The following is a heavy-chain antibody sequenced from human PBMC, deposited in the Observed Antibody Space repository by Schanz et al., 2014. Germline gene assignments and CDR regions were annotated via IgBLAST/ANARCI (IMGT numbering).Heavy chain of an antibody. CDR1: GFTFRSYS. V-gene: IGHV3-48*01. CDR2: ISSTSRAT. CDR3: ARDGDFDY. Sequence: EVQLVESGGSLVQPGGSLRLSCAASGFTFRSYSMNWVRQAPGKGLEWISYISSTSRATYYADSVKGRFTISRDNSKNTLFLQMSSLRAEDTAVYYCARDGDFDYWGQGTLVTVSS. J-gene: IGHJ4*02.